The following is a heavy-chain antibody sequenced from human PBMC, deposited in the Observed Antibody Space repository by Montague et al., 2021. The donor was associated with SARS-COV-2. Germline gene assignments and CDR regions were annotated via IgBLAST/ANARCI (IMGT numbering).Heavy chain of an antibody. D-gene: IGHD3-10*01. CDR3: VRGFARYTDSGSGYFGLDV. CDR2: INNFESV. J-gene: IGHJ6*02. V-gene: IGHV4-34*01. Sequence: SETLSLTCNVYGGSITGYNWNWVSHRQGHGLEWIGEINNFESVDYNPSLKSRAPISVYTSKTQFSLRLTSVTAADTALYVCVRGFARYTDSGSGYFGLDVWGQGTKVTVSS. CDR1: GGSITGYN.